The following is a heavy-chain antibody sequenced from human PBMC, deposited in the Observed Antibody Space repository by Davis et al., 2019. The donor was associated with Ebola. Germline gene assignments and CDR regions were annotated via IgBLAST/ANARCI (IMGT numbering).Heavy chain of an antibody. J-gene: IGHJ4*02. Sequence: SGPTLVKPTQTLTLTCSLSGFSLNTRGMGVAWIRQPPGKALEWLALIDWDDDKRYSPSLRSRLTITKDTSKNQVVLTMTNMDPVDTATYYCAHSHGDYWGQGTLVTVSS. CDR3: AHSHGDY. CDR2: IDWDDDK. CDR1: GFSLNTRGMG. V-gene: IGHV2-5*02.